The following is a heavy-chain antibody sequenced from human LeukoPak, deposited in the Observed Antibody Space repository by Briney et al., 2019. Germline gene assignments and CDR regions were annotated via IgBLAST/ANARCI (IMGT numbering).Heavy chain of an antibody. V-gene: IGHV1-2*02. CDR2: INPSSGGT. D-gene: IGHD3-3*01. J-gene: IGHJ4*02. Sequence: ASVKVSCQASGYTFSDYYIHWVRQAPGQGLEWMGWINPSSGGTNIAQKFLGRVTMTSDTSITTAYMELNRLRSDDTAVYYCTRNLSILEWLFDYWGQGTLVTVSS. CDR3: TRNLSILEWLFDY. CDR1: GYTFSDYY.